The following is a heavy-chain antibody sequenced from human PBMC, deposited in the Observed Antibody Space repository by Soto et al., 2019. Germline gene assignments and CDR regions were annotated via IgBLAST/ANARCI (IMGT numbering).Heavy chain of an antibody. CDR1: GGSISSGGYS. D-gene: IGHD1-26*01. V-gene: IGHV4-30-2*01. Sequence: QLQLQESGSGLVKPSQTLSPTCAVSGGSISSGGYSWSWIRQPPGKGLEWIGYIYHSGSTYYNPSLRSRVTISVDRSKDQFSLNLSSVTAADTAVYYCARALWEVGGAFDIWGQGTMVTVSS. J-gene: IGHJ3*02. CDR3: ARALWEVGGAFDI. CDR2: IYHSGST.